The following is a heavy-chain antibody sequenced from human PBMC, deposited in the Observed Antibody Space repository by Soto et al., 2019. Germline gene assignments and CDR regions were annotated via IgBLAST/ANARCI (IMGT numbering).Heavy chain of an antibody. D-gene: IGHD2-2*01. V-gene: IGHV1-69*13. CDR2: IIPIFGTA. CDR3: ASQHQLLDSMDV. Sequence: SVKVSCKASGGTFSSYAISWVRQAPGQGLEWMGGIIPIFGTANYAQKFQGRVTITADESTSTAYMELSSLRSEDTAVYYCASQHQLLDSMDVWGQGTTVTVSS. CDR1: GGTFSSYA. J-gene: IGHJ6*02.